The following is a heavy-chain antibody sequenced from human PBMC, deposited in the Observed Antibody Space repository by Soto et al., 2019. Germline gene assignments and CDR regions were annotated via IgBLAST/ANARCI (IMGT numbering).Heavy chain of an antibody. V-gene: IGHV4-39*01. J-gene: IGHJ4*02. Sequence: QLQLQESGPGLVKPSETLSLTCTVSGGSISSSSYYWGWIRQPPGKGLEWIGSIYYSGSTYYNPSLKSRATISVDTSKIPFAVKLSSVTAADTAVYYWARHSESLGKYYFDYWGQGTLVTVSS. CDR1: GGSISSSSYY. CDR3: ARHSESLGKYYFDY. CDR2: IYYSGST. D-gene: IGHD1-26*01.